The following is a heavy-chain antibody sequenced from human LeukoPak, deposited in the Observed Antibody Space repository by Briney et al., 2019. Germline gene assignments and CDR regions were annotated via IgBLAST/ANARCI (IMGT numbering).Heavy chain of an antibody. V-gene: IGHV3-9*01. J-gene: IGHJ4*02. D-gene: IGHD6-19*01. CDR3: AKGASIAVAGTLGY. CDR2: ISWNSGSI. Sequence: GGSLRLSCAVSGFTFDDYAMHWVRQASGKGLEWASGISWNSGSIDYADSVKGRFTISRDNAKNSLYLQMNSLRAEDTALYYCAKGASIAVAGTLGYWGQGTLVTVSS. CDR1: GFTFDDYA.